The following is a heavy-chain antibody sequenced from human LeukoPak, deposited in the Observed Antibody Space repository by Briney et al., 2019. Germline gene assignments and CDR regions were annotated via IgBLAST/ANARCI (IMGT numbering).Heavy chain of an antibody. CDR2: ITAYNGNR. V-gene: IGHV1-18*01. CDR3: ARGVAAALER. CDR1: GYTFSSHG. Sequence: ASVKVSCKASGYTFSSHGITWVRQAPGQGLEWMGWITAYNGNRKYAEKFQDRVTMTTDTSTSTVYMELRSLRSEDTAVYYCARGVAAALERWGQGTLVTVSS. J-gene: IGHJ4*02. D-gene: IGHD6-13*01.